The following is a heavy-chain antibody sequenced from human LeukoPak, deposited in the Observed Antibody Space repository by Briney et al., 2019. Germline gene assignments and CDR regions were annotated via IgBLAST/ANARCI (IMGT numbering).Heavy chain of an antibody. J-gene: IGHJ1*01. CDR3: ATATSLDYGDYFFHH. CDR2: NSRSGNAI. V-gene: IGHV3-48*03. Sequence: GGPLRLSCAASGFTFSSYEMNWVRQAPGKGLEWLSYNSRSGNAIYYADSMKGRFTISRDNAKNSLYLQMNSLRVEDTAVYYCATATSLDYGDYFFHHWGQGTLVTVSS. CDR1: GFTFSSYE. D-gene: IGHD4-17*01.